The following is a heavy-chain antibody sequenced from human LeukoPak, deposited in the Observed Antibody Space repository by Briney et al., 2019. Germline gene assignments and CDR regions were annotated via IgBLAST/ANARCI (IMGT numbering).Heavy chain of an antibody. CDR2: ISAYNGNT. Sequence: ASVKVSCKASGYTFSSSYMHWVRQAPGQGLEWMGWISAYNGNTNYAQKLQGRVTMTTDTSTSTAYMELRSLRSDDTAVYYCARETYYYDSSGPYFDYWGQGTLVTVSS. CDR1: GYTFSSSY. D-gene: IGHD3-22*01. CDR3: ARETYYYDSSGPYFDY. J-gene: IGHJ4*02. V-gene: IGHV1-18*04.